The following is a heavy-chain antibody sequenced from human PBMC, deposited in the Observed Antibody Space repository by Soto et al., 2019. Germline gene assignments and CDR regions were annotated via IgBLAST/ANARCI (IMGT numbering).Heavy chain of an antibody. CDR2: IYWNDDK. Sequence: SGPPLVNPTHTLTMTCTFSGFSLSTRGVVVGLIRHPPGKALEWLALIYWNDDKRYSPSLKSRLTITKDTSKNQVVLTMTNMDPVDTATYYCAHAVVVPAPDAFDIWGQGTIVTVSS. CDR1: GFSLSTRGVV. V-gene: IGHV2-5*01. J-gene: IGHJ3*02. CDR3: AHAVVVPAPDAFDI. D-gene: IGHD2-2*01.